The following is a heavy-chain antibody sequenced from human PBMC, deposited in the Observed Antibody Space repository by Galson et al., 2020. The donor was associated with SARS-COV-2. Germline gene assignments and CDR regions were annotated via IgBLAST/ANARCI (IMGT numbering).Heavy chain of an antibody. V-gene: IGHV3-23*01. D-gene: IGHD1-26*01. Sequence: GESLKISCAASGFSFTNFAMHWVRQAPGKGPEWVSISSHSDDRAYYADSVKGRFTVSRDNSKNTLFLQMSSLRAEDTAVYYCAKGSLPCQPQTRKQILLRGKKSFCTFNMDVWGQGTTVIVSP. CDR3: AKGSLPCQPQTRKQILLRGKKSFCTFNMDV. CDR1: GFSFTNFA. CDR2: SSHSDDRA. J-gene: IGHJ6*01.